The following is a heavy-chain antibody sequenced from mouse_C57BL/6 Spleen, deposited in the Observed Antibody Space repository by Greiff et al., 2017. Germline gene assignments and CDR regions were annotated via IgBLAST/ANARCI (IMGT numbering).Heavy chain of an antibody. V-gene: IGHV7-1*01. D-gene: IGHD1-1*01. Sequence: EVKLVESGGGLVQSGRSLRLSCATSGFTFSDFYMEWVRQAPGKGLEWIAASRNKANDYTTEYSASVKGRFIVSRDTSPSILYLQMNALRAEDTAIYYCARDGGSGWYFDVWGTGTTVTVSS. CDR3: ARDGGSGWYFDV. CDR1: GFTFSDFY. CDR2: SRNKANDYTT. J-gene: IGHJ1*03.